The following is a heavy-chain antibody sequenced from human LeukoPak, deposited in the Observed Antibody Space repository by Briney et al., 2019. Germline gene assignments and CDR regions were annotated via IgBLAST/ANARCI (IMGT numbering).Heavy chain of an antibody. D-gene: IGHD6-19*01. Sequence: VASVKVSCKASGYTFISYDFYWVRQATGQGLEWMGWMSPNSGNTDYAQKFQGRVTLTRDTSISTAYMELSSLRSEDTAVYYCTTTNSGWGFDYWGQGTLVTVSS. CDR3: TTTNSGWGFDY. CDR2: MSPNSGNT. J-gene: IGHJ4*02. CDR1: GYTFISYD. V-gene: IGHV1-8*01.